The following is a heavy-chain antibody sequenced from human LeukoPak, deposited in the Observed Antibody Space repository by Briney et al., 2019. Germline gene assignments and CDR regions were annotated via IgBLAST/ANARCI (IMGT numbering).Heavy chain of an antibody. Sequence: SETLSLTCAVYGGSFSGYYWGWIRQAPGKGLEWIGSIYYHENTYYNSSLKSRVTISVDTSKNQFSLKLNSVTAADTAVYFCARRAYSAAYWKHFDYWGQGTLVTVSS. CDR3: ARRAYSAAYWKHFDY. CDR2: IYYHENT. D-gene: IGHD1-1*01. CDR1: GGSFSGYY. V-gene: IGHV4-34*01. J-gene: IGHJ4*02.